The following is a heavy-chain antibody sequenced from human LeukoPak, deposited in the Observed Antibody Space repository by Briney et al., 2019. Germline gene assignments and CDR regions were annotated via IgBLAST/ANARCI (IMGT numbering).Heavy chain of an antibody. Sequence: GASVKVSCKASGYTFTGYYMHWVRRAPGQGLEWMGWINPNSGGTNYAQKFQGRVTMTRDTSISTAYMELSRLRSDDTAVYYCARDPYYDSSGPRAGAFDIWGQGTMVTVSS. CDR1: GYTFTGYY. D-gene: IGHD3-22*01. CDR2: INPNSGGT. J-gene: IGHJ3*02. CDR3: ARDPYYDSSGPRAGAFDI. V-gene: IGHV1-2*02.